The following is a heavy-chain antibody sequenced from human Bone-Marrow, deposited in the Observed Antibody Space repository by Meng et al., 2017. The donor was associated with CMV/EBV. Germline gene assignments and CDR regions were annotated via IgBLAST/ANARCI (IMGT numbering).Heavy chain of an antibody. J-gene: IGHJ4*02. CDR3: ARSAYITIFGVVIPYYFDY. Sequence: QVQLVRSGAEVKKPGASVKVSCKASGYTFTGYYMHWVRQAPGQGLEWMGWINPNSGGTNYAQKFQGRVTMTRDTSISTAYMELSRLRSDDTAVYYCARSAYITIFGVVIPYYFDYWGQGTLVTVSS. CDR2: INPNSGGT. D-gene: IGHD3-3*01. V-gene: IGHV1-2*02. CDR1: GYTFTGYY.